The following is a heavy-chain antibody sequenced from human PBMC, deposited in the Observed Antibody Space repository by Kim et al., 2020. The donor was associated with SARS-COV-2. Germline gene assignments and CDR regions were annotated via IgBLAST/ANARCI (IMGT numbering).Heavy chain of an antibody. D-gene: IGHD2-15*01. CDR3: ARIPQGGGIDY. J-gene: IGHJ4*02. CDR2: T. Sequence: TVSDPAHKSRANISVDTSKNQFSLRLGSVTAADTAVYYCARIPQGGGIDYWGQGTLVTVSS. V-gene: IGHV4-30-2*04.